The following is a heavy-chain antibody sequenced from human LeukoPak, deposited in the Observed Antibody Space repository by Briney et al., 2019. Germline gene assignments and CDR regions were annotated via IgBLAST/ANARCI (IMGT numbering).Heavy chain of an antibody. D-gene: IGHD1-26*01. CDR1: GFSFSNYW. J-gene: IGHJ4*02. Sequence: GGSLRLSCAASGFSFSNYWMSWVRQPPGKGLEWVANIKQDGSEKNYVGSVKGRFTISRDNAKNALYLQMNSLRAEDTAVCYCALGARLTYWGQGTLVTVSS. CDR2: IKQDGSEK. CDR3: ALGARLTY. V-gene: IGHV3-7*01.